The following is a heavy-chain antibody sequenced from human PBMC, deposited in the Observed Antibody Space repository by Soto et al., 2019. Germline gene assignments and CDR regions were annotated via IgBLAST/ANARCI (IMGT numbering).Heavy chain of an antibody. Sequence: VQLVESGGGVVQPGRSLRLSCAASGFTFSDYAMHWVRQAPGKGLEWVAVVSHDGRNTHYADSVKGRFTISRDSSKNTVSREMTSLRAGDTAVYYCAKGGRQWLVTSDFNYWGRGALVTVSS. CDR3: AKGGRQWLVTSDFNY. V-gene: IGHV3-30*18. CDR2: VSHDGRNT. D-gene: IGHD6-19*01. CDR1: GFTFSDYA. J-gene: IGHJ4*02.